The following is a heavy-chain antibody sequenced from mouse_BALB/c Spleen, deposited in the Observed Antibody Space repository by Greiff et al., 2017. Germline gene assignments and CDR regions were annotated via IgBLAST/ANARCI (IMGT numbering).Heavy chain of an antibody. V-gene: IGHV1-20*02. CDR1: GYSFTGYF. CDR3: AREGHYDYSWFAY. Sequence: EVQLQQSGPELVKPGASVKISCKASGYSFTGYFMNWVMQSHGKSLEWIGRINPYNGDTFYNQKFKGKATLTVDKSSSTAHMELRSLASEDSAVYYCAREGHYDYSWFAYWGQGTLVTVSA. CDR2: INPYNGDT. D-gene: IGHD2-4*01. J-gene: IGHJ3*01.